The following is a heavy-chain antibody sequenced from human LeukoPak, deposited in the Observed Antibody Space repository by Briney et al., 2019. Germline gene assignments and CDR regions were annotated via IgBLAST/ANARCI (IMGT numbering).Heavy chain of an antibody. D-gene: IGHD5-24*01. Sequence: PGRSLRLSCAASGFTFSSYAMHWVRQAPGKGLEWVAVIWYDGSNKYYADSVKGRFTISRDNSKNTLYLQMNSLRAEDTAVYYCARGDGYNSFDYWGQGTLVTVSS. CDR1: GFTFSSYA. J-gene: IGHJ4*02. CDR3: ARGDGYNSFDY. CDR2: IWYDGSNK. V-gene: IGHV3-33*08.